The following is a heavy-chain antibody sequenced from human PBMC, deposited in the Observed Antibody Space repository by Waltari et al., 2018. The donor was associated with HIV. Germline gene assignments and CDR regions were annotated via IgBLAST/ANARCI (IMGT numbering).Heavy chain of an antibody. V-gene: IGHV4-61*02. CDR1: GGSISSGSYY. J-gene: IGHJ6*02. Sequence: QVQLQESGPGLVKPLQTLSLPCTVSGGSISSGSYYWNWIRQPAGKGLEWIGRIYPSGSTNYNPSLKSRVTISVDTSKNQFSLKLSSVTAADTAVYYCARVFCSGGSCYGDGRYGMDVWGQGTTVTVSS. D-gene: IGHD2-15*01. CDR2: IYPSGST. CDR3: ARVFCSGGSCYGDGRYGMDV.